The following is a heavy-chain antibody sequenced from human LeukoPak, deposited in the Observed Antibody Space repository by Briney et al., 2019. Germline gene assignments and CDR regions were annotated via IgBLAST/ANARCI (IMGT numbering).Heavy chain of an antibody. Sequence: PSETLSLTCTVSGGSISSGGYYWSWIRQPPGKGLEWIGYIYHSGSTYYNPSLKSRVTISVDRSKNQFSLKLSSVTAADTAVYYCARDDIVVVPTAKYYFDYWGQGTLVTVSS. V-gene: IGHV4-30-2*01. CDR3: ARDDIVVVPTAKYYFDY. J-gene: IGHJ4*02. D-gene: IGHD2-2*01. CDR1: GGSISSGGYY. CDR2: IYHSGST.